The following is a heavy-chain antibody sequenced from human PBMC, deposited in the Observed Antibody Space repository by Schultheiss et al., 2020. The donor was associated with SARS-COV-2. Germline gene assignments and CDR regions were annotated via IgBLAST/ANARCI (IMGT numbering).Heavy chain of an antibody. V-gene: IGHV4-39*01. Sequence: SQTLSLTCTVSGGSISSSSYYWGWIRQPPGKGLEWIGSIYYSGSTYYNPSLKSRVTISVDTSKNQFSLKLSSVTAADTAVYYCARQRYSSSWYPDYWGQGTLVTVSS. CDR3: ARQRYSSSWYPDY. J-gene: IGHJ4*02. CDR1: GGSISSSSYY. CDR2: IYYSGST. D-gene: IGHD6-13*01.